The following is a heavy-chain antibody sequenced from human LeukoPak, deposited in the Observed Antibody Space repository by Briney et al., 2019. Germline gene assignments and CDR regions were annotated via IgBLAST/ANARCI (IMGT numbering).Heavy chain of an antibody. D-gene: IGHD3-10*01. Sequence: PSETLSLTCTVSGGSISSSSYYWGWIRQPPGKGLEWIGSIYYSGSTYYNPSLKSRVTISVDTSKNQFSLKLSSVTAADTAVYYCASPMYYYGSGSYYSFDYWGQGTLVTVSS. J-gene: IGHJ4*02. CDR1: GGSISSSSYY. V-gene: IGHV4-39*01. CDR3: ASPMYYYGSGSYYSFDY. CDR2: IYYSGST.